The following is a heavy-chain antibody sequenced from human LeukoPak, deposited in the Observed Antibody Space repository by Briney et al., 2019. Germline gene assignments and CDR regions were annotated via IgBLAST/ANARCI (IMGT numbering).Heavy chain of an antibody. Sequence: GGSLRLSCAASGFTFSSYGMNWVRQAPGKGLEWVSGISGTGGSTYYADSVKGRFTISRDNSRNTLYLQMNSQRAEDTAVYYCAKDRGGLDYYYYYGMDVWGRGTTVTVSS. CDR2: ISGTGGST. CDR3: AKDRGGLDYYYYYGMDV. J-gene: IGHJ6*02. V-gene: IGHV3-23*01. CDR1: GFTFSSYG.